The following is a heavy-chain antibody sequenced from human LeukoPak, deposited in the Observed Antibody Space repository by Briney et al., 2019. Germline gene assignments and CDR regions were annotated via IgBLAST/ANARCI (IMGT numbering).Heavy chain of an antibody. CDR2: LRHYGSST. Sequence: SGGSLRLSCAASGFSLSSYGMHWVRQAPGKGLEWVAFLRHYGSSTFYSDSVKGRFTISRDTSKNTLYLQMNGLRDDDTAMYYCVWRPRPSYQQKDYFDHWGQGTLVTVSS. CDR3: VWRPRPSYQQKDYFDH. CDR1: GFSLSSYG. J-gene: IGHJ4*02. V-gene: IGHV3-30*02. D-gene: IGHD1/OR15-1a*01.